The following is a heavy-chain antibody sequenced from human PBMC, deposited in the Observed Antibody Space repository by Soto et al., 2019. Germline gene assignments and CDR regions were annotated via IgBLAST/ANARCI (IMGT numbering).Heavy chain of an antibody. D-gene: IGHD1-7*01. CDR3: AKCMQAYWNYDAHHI. J-gene: IGHJ3*02. CDR1: GFTFSTYS. CDR2: ITATGGTT. V-gene: IGHV3-23*01. Sequence: GGSLRLSCAASGFTFSTYSMTWVRQAPGKGLEWVAHITATGGTTYYVDSVKGRFTISRDTSRNTLFLQMNSLRAEDTAIYYCAKCMQAYWNYDAHHIWGQGTMVTVSS.